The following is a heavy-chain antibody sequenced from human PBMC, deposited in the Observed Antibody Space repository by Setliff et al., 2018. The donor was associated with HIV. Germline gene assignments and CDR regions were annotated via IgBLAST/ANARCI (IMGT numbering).Heavy chain of an antibody. J-gene: IGHJ3*02. CDR2: IVYSGIT. CDR1: SGSITSRTYY. D-gene: IGHD3-3*01. Sequence: ETLSLTCTVSSGSITSRTYYWGWIRQPPGKGLEWIGSIVYSGITYYNPSLKSRVSISVDTSKNQFSLNLTSVTAADTAVYYCARSKTFYDFWGGYYTHGAFKIWGLGTMVTVSS. V-gene: IGHV4-39*01. CDR3: ARSKTFYDFWGGYYTHGAFKI.